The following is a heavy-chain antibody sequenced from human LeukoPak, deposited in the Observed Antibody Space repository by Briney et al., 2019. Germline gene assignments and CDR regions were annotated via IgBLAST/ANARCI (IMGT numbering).Heavy chain of an antibody. J-gene: IGHJ4*02. CDR3: ARGEVGGSYGIAFDY. Sequence: GASVKVSCKASGYTFICYGISWVRQAPGQGLEWMGWISAYNGNTNYAQKFQGRVTMTTDTSTSTAYMELRSLRSDDTAVYYCARGEVGGSYGIAFDYWGQGTLVTVSS. D-gene: IGHD1-26*01. V-gene: IGHV1-18*01. CDR2: ISAYNGNT. CDR1: GYTFICYG.